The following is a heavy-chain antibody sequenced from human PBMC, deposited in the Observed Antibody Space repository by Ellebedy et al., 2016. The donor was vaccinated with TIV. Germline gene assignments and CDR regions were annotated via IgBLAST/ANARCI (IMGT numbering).Heavy chain of an antibody. CDR2: LSAYNGNT. CDR1: GYSFTHYA. V-gene: IGHV1-18*01. Sequence: AASVKVSCKASGYSFTHYAISWVRQAPGQRLEWLGWLSAYNGNTNYAQKMQGRVTMTIDTSTSTAYIEVRSLRSDDTAVYYCAAPSRANYDILTGPDFDYHGLDVWGQGTAVTVSS. D-gene: IGHD3-9*01. J-gene: IGHJ6*02. CDR3: AAPSRANYDILTGPDFDYHGLDV.